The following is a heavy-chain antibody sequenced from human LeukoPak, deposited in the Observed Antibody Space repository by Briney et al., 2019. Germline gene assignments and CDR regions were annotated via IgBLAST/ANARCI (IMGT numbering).Heavy chain of an antibody. CDR2: IYNSGRT. J-gene: IGHJ4*02. CDR1: GGSIGIYY. Sequence: PSETLSLTCTVSGGSIGIYYWSWIRQPAGKGLEWIGRIYNSGRTKYSPSLESRVTMSTDTSKNQFSLKLSSVSAADTAVYYCARVAMYEFFFDYWGQGTLVTVSS. V-gene: IGHV4-4*07. CDR3: ARVAMYEFFFDY. D-gene: IGHD2-8*01.